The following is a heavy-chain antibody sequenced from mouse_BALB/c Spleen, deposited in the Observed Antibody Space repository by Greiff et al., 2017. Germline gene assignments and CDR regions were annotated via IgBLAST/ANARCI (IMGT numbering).Heavy chain of an antibody. CDR3: ARNDGYYVYFAY. J-gene: IGHJ3*01. CDR1: GFTFSSYA. CDR2: ISSGGST. V-gene: IGHV5-6-5*01. D-gene: IGHD2-3*01. Sequence: EVMLVESGGGLVKPGGSLKLSCAASGFTFSSYAMSWVRQTPEKRLEWVASISSGGSTYYPDSVKGRFTISRDNARNILYLQMSSLRSEDTAMYYCARNDGYYVYFAYWGQGTLVTVSA.